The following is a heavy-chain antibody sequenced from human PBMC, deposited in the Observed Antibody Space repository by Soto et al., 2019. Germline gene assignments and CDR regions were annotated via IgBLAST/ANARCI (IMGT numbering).Heavy chain of an antibody. CDR1: GFTFTSYT. D-gene: IGHD4-17*01. CDR2: ISESGGST. J-gene: IGHJ4*02. V-gene: IGHV3-23*01. CDR3: AKVHGDAG. Sequence: EVHLLESGGGLIQPGGSLRLSCAASGFTFTSYTMTWVRQAPGKGLEWVSSISESGGSTHYADSVRGRFTISRDNSKYTVYLQMNSLRTEDTAVYYCAKVHGDAGWGQGTLVIVSS.